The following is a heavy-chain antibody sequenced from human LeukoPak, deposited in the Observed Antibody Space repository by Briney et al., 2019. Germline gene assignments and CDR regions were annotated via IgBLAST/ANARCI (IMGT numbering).Heavy chain of an antibody. CDR1: GFTFSSYG. V-gene: IGHV3-30*18. CDR2: ISYDGSNK. CDR3: AKDQGGGSSCPHNYYYYGMDV. D-gene: IGHD6-13*01. J-gene: IGHJ6*02. Sequence: GGSLGLSCAASGFTFSSYGMHWVGQAPGKGLEWVAVISYDGSNKYYADSVKGRFTISRDNSKNTLYLQMNSLRAEDTAVYYCAKDQGGGSSCPHNYYYYGMDVWGQGTTATVSS.